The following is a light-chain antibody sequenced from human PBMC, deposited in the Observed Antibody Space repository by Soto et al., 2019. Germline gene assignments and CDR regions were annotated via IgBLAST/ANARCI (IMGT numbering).Light chain of an antibody. CDR1: SSYVGAYKY. CDR2: EVS. Sequence: QSALTQPPSASGSPGQSVTISCTGTSSYVGAYKYVSWYEQHPGKAPKLMIYEVSERPSGVPDRFSASKSGNTASLTVSGLQPEDEADYYCSSYAGTNTLLFGGGTKLTVL. J-gene: IGLJ2*01. V-gene: IGLV2-8*01. CDR3: SSYAGTNTLL.